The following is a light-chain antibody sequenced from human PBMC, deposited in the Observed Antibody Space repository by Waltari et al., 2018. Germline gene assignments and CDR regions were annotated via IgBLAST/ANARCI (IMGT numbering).Light chain of an antibody. Sequence: QSVLTQPPSASGTPRQRVTISCSGSSSNIGSVTVNWYQQLPGTAPKLFIYRNNQRPSGVPDRFSGSKSGTSASLAISGLQSEDEADYYCATWDASLNMMIFGGGTKLTVL. V-gene: IGLV1-44*01. CDR3: ATWDASLNMMI. CDR2: RNN. J-gene: IGLJ2*01. CDR1: SSNIGSVT.